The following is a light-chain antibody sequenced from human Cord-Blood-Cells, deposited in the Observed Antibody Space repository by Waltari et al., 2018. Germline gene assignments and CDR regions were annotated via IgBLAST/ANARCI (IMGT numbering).Light chain of an antibody. J-gene: IGKJ1*01. CDR3: QQYGSSPRT. Sequence: EIVLTQSPGTLSLAPVERATLCCRANKSGSSSYLAWYQQKPGQAPRLIIYGASSRATGIPARFSGSGSGTDFTLTISSLEPEDFAVYYCQQYGSSPRTFGQGTKVEIK. V-gene: IGKV3-20*01. CDR2: GAS. CDR1: KSGSSSY.